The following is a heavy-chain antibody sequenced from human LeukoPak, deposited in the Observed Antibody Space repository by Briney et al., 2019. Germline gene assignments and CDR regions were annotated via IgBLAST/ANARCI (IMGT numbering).Heavy chain of an antibody. CDR1: GFSFSATW. CDR2: IKSDGSES. D-gene: IGHD3-22*01. Sequence: GGSLRLSCAASGFSFSATWMTWIRQAPGKGLEWVANIKSDGSESYYLDSVNGRFTVFRANAKHFLLLLINSLTVEETATYYCASDLNHDSGGWGQGTLVTVSS. V-gene: IGHV3-7*01. J-gene: IGHJ4*02. CDR3: ASDLNHDSGG.